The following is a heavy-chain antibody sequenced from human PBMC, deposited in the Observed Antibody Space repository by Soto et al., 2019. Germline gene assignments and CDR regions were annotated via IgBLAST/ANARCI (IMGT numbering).Heavy chain of an antibody. D-gene: IGHD3-22*01. Sequence: GGSLRLSCAASGFTFSSYEMNWVRQAPGKGLEWVSYISSSGSTIYYADSVKGRFTISRDSTKNSLYLQMNSLRAEDTAVYYCARAPKYYYDSSGPDAFDIWGQGTMVTVSS. CDR3: ARAPKYYYDSSGPDAFDI. CDR1: GFTFSSYE. V-gene: IGHV3-48*03. J-gene: IGHJ3*02. CDR2: ISSSGSTI.